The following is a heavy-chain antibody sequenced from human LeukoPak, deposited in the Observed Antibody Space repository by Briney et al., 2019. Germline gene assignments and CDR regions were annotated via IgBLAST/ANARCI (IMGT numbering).Heavy chain of an antibody. CDR1: GGTFSSYG. V-gene: IGHV1-69*05. Sequence: SVKVSCKASGGTFSSYGISWVRQAPGQGLEWMGRIIPIYGTANYAQKFQGRATITTDESTSTVYMELSSLRSEDTAVYYCARDVGLDNDFWSGDMDVWGKGTTVIVSS. D-gene: IGHD3-3*01. J-gene: IGHJ6*03. CDR3: ARDVGLDNDFWSGDMDV. CDR2: IIPIYGTA.